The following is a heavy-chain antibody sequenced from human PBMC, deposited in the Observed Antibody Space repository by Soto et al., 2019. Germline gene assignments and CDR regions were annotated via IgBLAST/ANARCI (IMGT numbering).Heavy chain of an antibody. J-gene: IGHJ4*02. V-gene: IGHV3-23*01. CDR3: AKQSERWLQSGLDY. CDR2: ISGSGGST. Sequence: LRLSCAASGFTFSSYAMSWVRQAPGKGLEWVSAISGSGGSTYYADSVKGRFTISRDNSKNTLYLQMNSLRAEDTAVYYCAKQSERWLQSGLDYWGQGTLVTVSS. D-gene: IGHD5-12*01. CDR1: GFTFSSYA.